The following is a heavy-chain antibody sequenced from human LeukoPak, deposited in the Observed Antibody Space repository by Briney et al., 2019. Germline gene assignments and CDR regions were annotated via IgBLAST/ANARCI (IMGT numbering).Heavy chain of an antibody. V-gene: IGHV3-23*01. J-gene: IGHJ3*02. D-gene: IGHD2/OR15-2a*01. CDR3: ARNILFAFDI. CDR2: ISGSGGST. Sequence: GGSLRLSCVASGFTFSTYVMTWVRQAPGRGLEWVSAISGSGGSTYYADSVKGRFTISRDNSKNTLYLQMNSLRAEDTAMYYCARNILFAFDIWGQGTMVTVSS. CDR1: GFTFSTYV.